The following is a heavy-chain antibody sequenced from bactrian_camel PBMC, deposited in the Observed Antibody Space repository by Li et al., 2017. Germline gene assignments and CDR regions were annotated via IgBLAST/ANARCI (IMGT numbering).Heavy chain of an antibody. V-gene: IGHV3S55*01. D-gene: IGHD4*01. Sequence: HVQLVESGGGSVQAGGSLTLSCTASRYIAASLCMGWFRQAPGKEREGVASVEDDGSSTYADSVKGRFTTSKDNAKNTLYLQMNNLRPEDSARYYCAASVGLRRRLCPSIDEYEYNYWGQGTQVTVS. CDR1: RYIAASLC. CDR2: VEDDGSS. CDR3: AASVGLRRRLCPSIDEYEYNY. J-gene: IGHJ4*01.